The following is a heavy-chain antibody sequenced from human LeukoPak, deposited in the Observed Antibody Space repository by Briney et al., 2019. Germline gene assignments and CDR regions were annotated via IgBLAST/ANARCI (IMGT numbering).Heavy chain of an antibody. Sequence: KSSETLSLTCTVSGGSISSSSYYWGWIRQPPGKGLEWIGSIYYSGSTYYNPSLKSRVTISVDTSKNQFSLKLSSVTAADTAVYYCARLLGGGVYYYYYYMDVWGKGTTVTVSS. D-gene: IGHD3-10*01. V-gene: IGHV4-39*01. CDR2: IYYSGST. CDR1: GGSISSSSYY. J-gene: IGHJ6*03. CDR3: ARLLGGGVYYYYYYMDV.